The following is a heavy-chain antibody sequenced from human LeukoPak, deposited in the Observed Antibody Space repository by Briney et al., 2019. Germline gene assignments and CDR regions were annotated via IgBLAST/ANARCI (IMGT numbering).Heavy chain of an antibody. CDR1: GFTFSSYA. Sequence: GGSLRLSCAASGFTFSSYAMSWVRQAPGKGLECVSAISGSVGSTYYADSVKGRFTISRDNSKNTLYLQMNSLRAEDTAVCYCAKEGYYDILTGYQAYYFDYWGQGTLVTVSS. J-gene: IGHJ4*02. CDR2: ISGSVGST. D-gene: IGHD3-9*01. V-gene: IGHV3-23*01. CDR3: AKEGYYDILTGYQAYYFDY.